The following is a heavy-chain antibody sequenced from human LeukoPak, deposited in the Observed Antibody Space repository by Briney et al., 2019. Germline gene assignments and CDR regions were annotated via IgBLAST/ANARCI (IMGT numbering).Heavy chain of an antibody. J-gene: IGHJ1*01. V-gene: IGHV1-69*05. CDR3: ARVACSGGSCYFEYFQH. CDR2: IIPIFGTA. Sequence: SVKVSCKASGGTFGSYAISWVRQAPGQGLEWMRGIIPIFGTANYAQKFQGRVTITTDESTSTAYMELSSLRSEDTAVYYCARVACSGGSCYFEYFQHWGQGTLVTVSS. D-gene: IGHD2-15*01. CDR1: GGTFGSYA.